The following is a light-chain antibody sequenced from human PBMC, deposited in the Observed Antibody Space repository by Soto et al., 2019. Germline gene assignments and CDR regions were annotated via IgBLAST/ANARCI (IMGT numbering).Light chain of an antibody. Sequence: DVQMTQSPSTLSASVVDRVTITCRASQSINNLLAWYQQKPGKAPKFLIYDVSTLESGVPSRFSGSGSGTEFTLTISSLQPEDFATYYCQQLNSYPRTFGQGTKVDIK. CDR1: QSINNL. CDR2: DVS. CDR3: QQLNSYPRT. V-gene: IGKV1-5*01. J-gene: IGKJ1*01.